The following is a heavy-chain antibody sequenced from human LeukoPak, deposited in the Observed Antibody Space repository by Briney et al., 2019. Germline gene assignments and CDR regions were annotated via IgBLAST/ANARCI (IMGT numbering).Heavy chain of an antibody. Sequence: ASVTVSCKASGYTFTSYGISWLRQAPGQGLEWMGWISAYKGNTNYAQKLQRRVTMTTDTSTSTAYMELRSLRSDDTAVYYCARDPFAIFGVVINNWFDPWGQGTLVTVSS. J-gene: IGHJ5*02. CDR2: ISAYKGNT. D-gene: IGHD3-3*01. V-gene: IGHV1-18*01. CDR3: ARDPFAIFGVVINNWFDP. CDR1: GYTFTSYG.